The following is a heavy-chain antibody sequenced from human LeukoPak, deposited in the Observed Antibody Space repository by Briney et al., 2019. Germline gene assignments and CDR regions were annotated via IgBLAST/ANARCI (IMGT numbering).Heavy chain of an antibody. CDR1: GGSISSSHYY. Sequence: PSETLSLTCTVSGGSISSSHYYWGWIRQPPGKGLEWIGSFYYSGSTYHNPSLKSRVTISVDTSKNQFSLRLSSVTAADTAVYNCARHGEMRDFDSWGQGTLVTVSS. V-gene: IGHV4-39*01. D-gene: IGHD3-10*01. J-gene: IGHJ4*02. CDR3: ARHGEMRDFDS. CDR2: FYYSGST.